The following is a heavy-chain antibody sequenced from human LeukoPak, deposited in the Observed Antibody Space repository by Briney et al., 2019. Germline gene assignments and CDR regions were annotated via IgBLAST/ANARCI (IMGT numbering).Heavy chain of an antibody. D-gene: IGHD3-10*01. Sequence: ASVKVSCKVSGYTLTELSMHWVRQAPGKGLEWMGGFDPEDGETIYAQKFQGRVTMTEDTSTDTACMELSSLRSEDTAVYYCATHERLYYGSGSYSDYWGQGTLVTVSS. CDR3: ATHERLYYGSGSYSDY. V-gene: IGHV1-24*01. J-gene: IGHJ4*02. CDR1: GYTLTELS. CDR2: FDPEDGET.